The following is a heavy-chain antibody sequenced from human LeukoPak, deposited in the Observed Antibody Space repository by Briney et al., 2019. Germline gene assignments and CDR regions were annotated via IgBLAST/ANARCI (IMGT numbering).Heavy chain of an antibody. Sequence: GGSLRLSCAASGFTFSSYWMSWVRQAPGKGLKWVANIKQDGSEKYYVDSVKGRFTISRDNAKNSLYLQMNSLRAEDTAVYYCARDYGSGSYNYYYYGMDVWGQGTTVTVSS. CDR1: GFTFSSYW. V-gene: IGHV3-7*01. J-gene: IGHJ6*02. CDR2: IKQDGSEK. CDR3: ARDYGSGSYNYYYYGMDV. D-gene: IGHD3-10*01.